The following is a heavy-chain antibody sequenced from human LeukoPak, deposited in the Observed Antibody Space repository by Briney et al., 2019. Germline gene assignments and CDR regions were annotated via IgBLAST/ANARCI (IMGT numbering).Heavy chain of an antibody. CDR3: AKWWGPGYSGSWYRASYFDY. CDR2: IRYDGSNK. J-gene: IGHJ4*02. D-gene: IGHD6-13*01. Sequence: GGSLRLSCAASGFTFSSYGMHWVRQAPGKGLEWVAFIRYDGSNKYYADSVKGRFTISRDNSKNTLYLQMNSLRAEDTAVYYCAKWWGPGYSGSWYRASYFDYWGQGALVTVSS. CDR1: GFTFSSYG. V-gene: IGHV3-30*02.